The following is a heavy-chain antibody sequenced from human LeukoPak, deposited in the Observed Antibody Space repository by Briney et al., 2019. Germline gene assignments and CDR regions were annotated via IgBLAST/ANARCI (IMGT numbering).Heavy chain of an antibody. CDR2: IYHSGST. V-gene: IGHV4-4*02. D-gene: IGHD1-26*01. Sequence: SETLSLTCAVSGGSISSSNWWSWVRQPPGKGLEWIGEIYHSGSTNYSPSLKSRVTISVDKSKNQFSLKLNSVTAADTAIYYCARGAVGTTNPYYYGMDVWGQGTTVTVSS. J-gene: IGHJ6*02. CDR1: GGSISSSNW. CDR3: ARGAVGTTNPYYYGMDV.